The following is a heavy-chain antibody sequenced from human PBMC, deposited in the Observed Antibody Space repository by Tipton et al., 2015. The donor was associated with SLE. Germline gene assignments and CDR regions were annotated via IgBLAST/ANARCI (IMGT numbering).Heavy chain of an antibody. CDR3: AKWGSVSTGDV. D-gene: IGHD3-10*01. J-gene: IGHJ6*04. Sequence: GSLRLSCAASGFTFNTYGMNWIRQTPGKGLQGVSAITAGGNSKDYADSVKGRFTISRDNAKNLLFLQMNRVRAEDTAVYYCAKWGSVSTGDVWGKGTTVTVSS. CDR2: ITAGGNSK. CDR1: GFTFNTYG. V-gene: IGHV3-21*01.